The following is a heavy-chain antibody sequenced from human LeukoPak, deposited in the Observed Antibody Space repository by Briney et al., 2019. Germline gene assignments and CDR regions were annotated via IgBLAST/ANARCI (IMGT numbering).Heavy chain of an antibody. CDR2: IIPIFGTA. CDR3: ATAERVEGHITMIVYYAFDI. Sequence: GASVKVSCKASGGTFSSYAISWVRQAPGQGLEWMGGIIPIFGTANYAQKFQGRVTITADESTSTAYMELSSLRSEDTAVYYCATAERVEGHITMIVYYAFDIWGQGTMVTVSS. D-gene: IGHD3-22*01. J-gene: IGHJ3*02. CDR1: GGTFSSYA. V-gene: IGHV1-69*01.